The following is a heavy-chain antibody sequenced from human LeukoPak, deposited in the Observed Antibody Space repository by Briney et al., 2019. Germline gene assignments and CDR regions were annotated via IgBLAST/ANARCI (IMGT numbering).Heavy chain of an antibody. Sequence: GGSLRLSCAASGFTFSSYEMNWVRQAPGKGLEWVSYISSSGSTIYYADSVKGRFTISGDNAKNSLYLQMNSLRAEDTAVYYCSLYCSSTSCSDYWGQGTLVTVSS. J-gene: IGHJ4*02. CDR1: GFTFSSYE. D-gene: IGHD2-2*01. CDR2: ISSSGSTI. V-gene: IGHV3-48*03. CDR3: SLYCSSTSCSDY.